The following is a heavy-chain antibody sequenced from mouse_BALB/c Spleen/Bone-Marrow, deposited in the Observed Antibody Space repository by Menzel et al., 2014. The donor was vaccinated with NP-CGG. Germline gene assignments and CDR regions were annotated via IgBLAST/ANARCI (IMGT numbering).Heavy chain of an antibody. CDR2: IAPGNGNT. CDR1: GFNIKDAY. J-gene: IGHJ3*01. CDR3: VRSPGEMNY. V-gene: IGHV14-3*02. Sequence: EVQRVESGAELVQPGASVKLSCTASGFNIKDAYMHWMKQRPEQGLEWIGRIAPGNGNTQYDPKFQGKATITADTSSNTAYLHLISLTSEDTAVYYCVRSPGEMNYWGQGTLVTVSA.